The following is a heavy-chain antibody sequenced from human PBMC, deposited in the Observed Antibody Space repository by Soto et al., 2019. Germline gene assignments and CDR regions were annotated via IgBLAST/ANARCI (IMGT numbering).Heavy chain of an antibody. CDR2: ITGSGHST. Sequence: GGSLRLPCAASGFTFSRYEMSWVRQAPGKGLEWVSAITGSGHSTYYADSVKGRFTISRDNSKSTLYLQMNSLRADDTAPYYCAKDGSTTWNFYFDSWGQGILVTVSS. D-gene: IGHD2-2*01. CDR3: AKDGSTTWNFYFDS. J-gene: IGHJ4*02. CDR1: GFTFSRYE. V-gene: IGHV3-23*01.